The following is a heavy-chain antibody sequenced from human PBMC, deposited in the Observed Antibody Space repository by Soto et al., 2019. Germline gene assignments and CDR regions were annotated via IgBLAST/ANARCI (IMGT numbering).Heavy chain of an antibody. CDR3: ARQIYDSDTGPNFQYYFDS. CDR2: IDPSDSQT. V-gene: IGHV5-10-1*01. Sequence: GESLKISCKGSGYSFASYWITWVRQKPGKGLEWMGRIDPSDSQTYYSPSFRGHVTISVTKSITTVFLQWSSLRASDTAMYYCARQIYDSDTGPNFQYYFDSWGQGTPVTVSS. J-gene: IGHJ4*02. D-gene: IGHD3-22*01. CDR1: GYSFASYW.